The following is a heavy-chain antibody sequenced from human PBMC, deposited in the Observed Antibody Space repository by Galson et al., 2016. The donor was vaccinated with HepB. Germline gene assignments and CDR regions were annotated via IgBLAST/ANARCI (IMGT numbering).Heavy chain of an antibody. CDR1: GLTFSRFW. V-gene: IGHV3-7*04. D-gene: IGHD1-1*01. CDR2: INQDRSEK. J-gene: IGHJ4*02. Sequence: SLRLSCAASGLTFSRFWMTWARQAPGIGLESVATINQDRSEKHYLNSVRGRFTISRDNAKNSLYLQMNSMRTEDTAVYFCARAYQYTLDYWGQGTLVTVSS. CDR3: ARAYQYTLDY.